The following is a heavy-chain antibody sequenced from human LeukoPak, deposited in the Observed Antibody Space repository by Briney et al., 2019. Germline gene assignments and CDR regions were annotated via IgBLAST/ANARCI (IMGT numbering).Heavy chain of an antibody. CDR1: GFIFSSYA. CDR2: ISYDGGNT. Sequence: PGRSLRLSCGASGFIFSSYALHWVRQAPGKGLEGVAAISYDGGNTYYADSVKGRFTISRDNSKNTLYLQMESLRAEDTAVYYCARVRYSGYDSGYFDYWGQGTLVTVSS. V-gene: IGHV3-30*04. J-gene: IGHJ4*02. CDR3: ARVRYSGYDSGYFDY. D-gene: IGHD5-12*01.